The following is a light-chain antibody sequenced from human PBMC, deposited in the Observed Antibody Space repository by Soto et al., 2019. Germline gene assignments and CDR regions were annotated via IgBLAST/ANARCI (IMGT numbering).Light chain of an antibody. CDR1: QGIRND. CDR2: AAS. V-gene: IGKV1-6*01. CDR3: MQDYSYPRT. Sequence: AIQMTQSPSSLSASVGDRVTITCRASQGIRNDLGWYQQKLGKAPKVLIYAASSLESGVPLRFSGSGSGTDFTLTITAVQPEDFATYYCMQDYSYPRTFGQGTKVEIK. J-gene: IGKJ1*01.